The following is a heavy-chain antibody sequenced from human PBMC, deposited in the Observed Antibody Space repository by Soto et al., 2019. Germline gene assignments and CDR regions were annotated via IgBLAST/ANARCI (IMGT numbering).Heavy chain of an antibody. Sequence: GGSLRLSCAASGFTFSNAWMSWVRQAPGKGLEWVGRIKSKTDGGTTDYAAPVKGRFTISRDDSKNTLYLQMNSLKTEDTAVYYCTTDREWFGEFDAFDIWGQGTMVTVSS. V-gene: IGHV3-15*01. CDR2: IKSKTDGGTT. D-gene: IGHD3-10*01. CDR1: GFTFSNAW. J-gene: IGHJ3*02. CDR3: TTDREWFGEFDAFDI.